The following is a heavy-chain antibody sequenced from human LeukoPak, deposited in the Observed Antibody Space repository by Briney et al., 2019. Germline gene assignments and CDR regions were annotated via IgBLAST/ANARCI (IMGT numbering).Heavy chain of an antibody. CDR1: GGSISSGSYY. CDR3: ARDHSGWPNWYFDL. V-gene: IGHV4-61*02. D-gene: IGHD6-19*01. Sequence: PSQTLSLTCTVSGGSISSGSYYWSWIRQPAGKGLEWIGRIYTSGSTNYNPSLKSRVTISVDTSKNQFSLKLSSVTAADTAVYYCARDHSGWPNWYFDLWGRGTLVTVSS. J-gene: IGHJ2*01. CDR2: IYTSGST.